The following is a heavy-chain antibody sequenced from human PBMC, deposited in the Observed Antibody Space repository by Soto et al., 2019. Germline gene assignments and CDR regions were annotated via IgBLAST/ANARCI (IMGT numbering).Heavy chain of an antibody. D-gene: IGHD3-9*01. CDR1: GFTFSSYS. V-gene: IGHV3-48*01. J-gene: IGHJ6*03. CDR2: ISSSSSTI. CDR3: ARCPHYDILTGYLIPLYYYMDV. Sequence: GGSLRLSCAASGFTFSSYSMNWVRQAPGKGPEWVSYISSSSSTIYYADSVKGRFTISRDNAKNSLYLQMNSLRAEDTAVYYCARCPHYDILTGYLIPLYYYMDVWGKGTTVTVSS.